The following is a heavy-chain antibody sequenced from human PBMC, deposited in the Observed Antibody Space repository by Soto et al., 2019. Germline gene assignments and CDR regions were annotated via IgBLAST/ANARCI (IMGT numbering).Heavy chain of an antibody. CDR2: MYYSGST. Sequence: SETLSLTCSVSGDSISSSSHFWGWIRQPPGKGLEWIANMYYSGSTYYNPSLKSRVTMSVDTSKNQFSLKLTSVTAADTAMYYCASIQQWLGLYYFDSWGQGTLVTVSS. J-gene: IGHJ4*02. CDR1: GDSISSSSHF. D-gene: IGHD6-19*01. V-gene: IGHV4-39*01. CDR3: ASIQQWLGLYYFDS.